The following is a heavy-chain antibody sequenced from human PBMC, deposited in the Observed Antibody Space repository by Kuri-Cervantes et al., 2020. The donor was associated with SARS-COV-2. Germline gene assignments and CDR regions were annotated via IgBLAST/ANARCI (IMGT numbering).Heavy chain of an antibody. CDR3: ARAAQTYDFWSGYYRYYYYTDG. J-gene: IGHJ6*03. V-gene: IGHV4-34*01. Sequence: SQTLSLTCAVYGGSFSGYYWSWIRQPPGKGLEWIGEINHSGSTNYNPSLKSRVTISVDTSKNQFSLKLSSVTAADTAVYYCARAAQTYDFWSGYYRYYYYTDGWGKGTTVTVSS. CDR1: GGSFSGYY. CDR2: INHSGST. D-gene: IGHD3-3*01.